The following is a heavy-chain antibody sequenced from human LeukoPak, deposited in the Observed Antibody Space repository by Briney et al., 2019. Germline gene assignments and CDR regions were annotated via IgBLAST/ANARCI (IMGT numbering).Heavy chain of an antibody. CDR3: ARGSNYGDYLFYYYYMDV. V-gene: IGHV1-18*01. CDR2: ISAYNGNT. D-gene: IGHD4-17*01. CDR1: GYTFTSYG. J-gene: IGHJ6*03. Sequence: ASVKVSCKASGYTFTSYGISWVRQAPGQGLEWMGWISAYNGNTNYAQKLQGRVTMTTDTSTSTAYMELRSLRSDDTAVYYCARGSNYGDYLFYYYYMDVWGKGTTVTVSS.